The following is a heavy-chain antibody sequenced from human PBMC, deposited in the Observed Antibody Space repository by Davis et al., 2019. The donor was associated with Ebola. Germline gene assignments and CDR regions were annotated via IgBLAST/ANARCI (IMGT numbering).Heavy chain of an antibody. V-gene: IGHV3-53*01. CDR3: ARGGSALSHDY. CDR1: GFTINNNY. D-gene: IGHD6-25*01. J-gene: IGHJ4*02. CDR2: IHSGGST. Sequence: PGGSLRLSCAASGFTINNNYMSWVRQAPGKGLEWASIIHSGGSTHYADSVKGRFTVSRDDSKNTLYLQMNSLRAEDTAVYYCARGGSALSHDYWGQGSLVTVSS.